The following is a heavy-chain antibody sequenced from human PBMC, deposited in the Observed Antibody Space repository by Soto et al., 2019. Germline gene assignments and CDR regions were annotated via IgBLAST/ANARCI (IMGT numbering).Heavy chain of an antibody. CDR3: ASGCGTTGTTISLDYYGMDV. CDR2: IIPILGIA. D-gene: IGHD1-1*01. Sequence: QVPLVQSGAEVKKPGSSVKVSCKASGGTFSSYTISWVRQAPGQGLEWMGRIIPILGIANYAQKFQGRVTITADKSTSTAYMELSSLRSEDTAVYYCASGCGTTGTTISLDYYGMDVWGQGTTVTVSS. CDR1: GGTFSSYT. V-gene: IGHV1-69*02. J-gene: IGHJ6*02.